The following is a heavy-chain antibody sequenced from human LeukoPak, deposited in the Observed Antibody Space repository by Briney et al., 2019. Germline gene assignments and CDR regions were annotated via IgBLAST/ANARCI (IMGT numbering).Heavy chain of an antibody. V-gene: IGHV3-48*02. CDR1: GFTFSSYA. D-gene: IGHD4-17*01. J-gene: IGHJ4*02. Sequence: PGGSLRLSCAASGFTFSSYAMHWVRQAPGKGLEWVSYITTISSTKYYADSVKGRFTISRDNAKNSLYLQMNSLRDEDTAVYYCARGKIGYYYGDYDGYWGQGTLVTVSS. CDR2: ITTISSTK. CDR3: ARGKIGYYYGDYDGY.